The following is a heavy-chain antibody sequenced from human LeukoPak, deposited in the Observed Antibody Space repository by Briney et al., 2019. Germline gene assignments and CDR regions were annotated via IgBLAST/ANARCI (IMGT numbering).Heavy chain of an antibody. CDR2: IVVGSGNT. J-gene: IGHJ3*02. CDR3: AADWTYSNTWNEGAFEI. V-gene: IGHV1-58*02. Sequence: GASVKVSCKASGFTFTNSAMQWVRQARGQRLEWIGWIVVGSGNTKYAQRLQERVTITRDKSTSTAHMELSSLSSEDAAVYYCAADWTYSNTWNEGAFEIWGQGTMITVSS. D-gene: IGHD6-13*01. CDR1: GFTFTNSA.